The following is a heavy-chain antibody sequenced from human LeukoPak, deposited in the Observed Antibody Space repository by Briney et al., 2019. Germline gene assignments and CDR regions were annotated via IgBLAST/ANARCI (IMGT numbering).Heavy chain of an antibody. V-gene: IGHV1-69*04. D-gene: IGHD5-18*01. CDR3: ARARTAMVKGSYGMDV. J-gene: IGHJ6*02. CDR1: GGTFSSYA. Sequence: VKVSCKASGGTFSSYAISWVRQAPGQGLEWMGRIIPILGIANYAQKFQGRVTITADKSTSTAYMELSSLRPEDTAVYYCARARTAMVKGSYGMDVWGQGTTVTVSS. CDR2: IIPILGIA.